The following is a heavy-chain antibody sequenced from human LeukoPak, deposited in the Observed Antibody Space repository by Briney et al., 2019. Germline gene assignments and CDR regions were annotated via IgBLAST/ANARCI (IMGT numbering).Heavy chain of an antibody. CDR3: ASGEDYFDY. J-gene: IGHJ4*02. V-gene: IGHV3-48*01. D-gene: IGHD3-10*01. CDR1: GFTVSSNY. CDR2: ISSSSSTI. Sequence: PGGSLRLSCAASGFTVSSNYMSWVRQAPGKGLEWVSYISSSSSTIYYADSVKGRFTISRDNAKNSLYLQMNSLRAEDTAVYYCASGEDYFDYWGQGTLVTVSS.